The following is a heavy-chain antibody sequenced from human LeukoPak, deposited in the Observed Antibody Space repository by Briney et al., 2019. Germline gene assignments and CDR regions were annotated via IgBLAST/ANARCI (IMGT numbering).Heavy chain of an antibody. J-gene: IGHJ6*02. CDR3: ARAYGSRWGSCYYGMDV. CDR2: IWHDGDYK. D-gene: IGHD2-21*01. CDR1: GFTFSSYG. V-gene: IGHV3-33*01. Sequence: PGGSLRLSCAASGFTFSSYGMHWVRQAPGKGLEWVAVIWHDGDYKYYADSVKGRFTISRDNSNNTLYMQMNSLTAEDTAVYYCARAYGSRWGSCYYGMDVWGQGTTVAVSS.